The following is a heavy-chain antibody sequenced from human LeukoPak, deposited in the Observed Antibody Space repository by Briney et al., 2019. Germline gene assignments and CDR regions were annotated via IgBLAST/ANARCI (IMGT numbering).Heavy chain of an antibody. J-gene: IGHJ4*02. V-gene: IGHV3-48*03. CDR2: ISSSGSTI. D-gene: IGHD6-13*01. CDR1: GFTFSNSE. CDR3: ARDLYSSTWYAFDY. Sequence: GGSLRLSCAASGFTFSNSEMNWVRQAPGEGLEWVSYISSSGSTIYYADSVKGRFTISRDNDKNSLFLQMNSLRAEDAAVYYCARDLYSSTWYAFDYWGQGTLVTVSS.